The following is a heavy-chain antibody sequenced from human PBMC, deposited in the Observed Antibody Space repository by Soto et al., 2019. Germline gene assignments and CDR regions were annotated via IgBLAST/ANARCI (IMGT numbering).Heavy chain of an antibody. CDR3: ARDANDCSSTSCYSDY. J-gene: IGHJ4*02. CDR2: IWYDGSNK. D-gene: IGHD2-2*01. V-gene: IGHV3-33*01. CDR1: GFTFSSYG. Sequence: GGSLRLSCAASGFTFSSYGMHWVRQAPGKGLEWVAVIWYDGSNKYYADSVKGRFTISRDNSKNTLYLQMNSLSAEDTAVYYCARDANDCSSTSCYSDYWGQGTLVTVSS.